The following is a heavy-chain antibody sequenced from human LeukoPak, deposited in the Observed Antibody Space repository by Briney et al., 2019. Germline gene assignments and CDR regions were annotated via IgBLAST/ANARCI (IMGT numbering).Heavy chain of an antibody. CDR3: AKDPTHFRVWDDYDNTRLNY. CDR1: GINFNSYE. J-gene: IGHJ4*02. Sequence: GGSLRLSCAASGINFNSYEMNWVRQAPGKGLEWVSYISATGNIIYYADSVKGRFTISRDNAKNSLYLQMNSLRAEDTAVYYCAKDPTHFRVWDDYDNTRLNYWGQGTLVTVSS. CDR2: ISATGNII. D-gene: IGHD3-22*01. V-gene: IGHV3-48*03.